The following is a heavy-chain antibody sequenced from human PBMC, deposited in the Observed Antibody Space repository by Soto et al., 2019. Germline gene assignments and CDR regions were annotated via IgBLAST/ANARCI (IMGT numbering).Heavy chain of an antibody. CDR3: ARHEPTTVTYYYYGMDV. CDR2: IYYSGST. D-gene: IGHD4-17*01. V-gene: IGHV4-39*01. CDR1: GGSISSSSYY. Sequence: PSETLSLTCTVSGGSISSSSYYWGWIRQPPGKGLEWIGSIYYSGSTYYNPSLKSRVTISVDTSKNQFSLKLSSVTAADTAVYYCARHEPTTVTYYYYGMDVWGQGTTVTSP. J-gene: IGHJ6*02.